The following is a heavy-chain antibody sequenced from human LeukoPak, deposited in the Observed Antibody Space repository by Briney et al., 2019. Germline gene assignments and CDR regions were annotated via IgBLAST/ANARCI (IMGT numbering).Heavy chain of an antibody. CDR1: GFTVSSNY. CDR3: ARHSGSGWFDY. V-gene: IGHV3-66*04. J-gene: IGHJ4*02. D-gene: IGHD6-19*01. CDR2: IYSGGST. Sequence: GGSLRLSCAASGFTVSSNYMSWVRQAPGKGLEWVSVIYSGGSTYYADSVKGRFTISRDNSKNTLYLQMNCLRAEDTAVYYCARHSGSGWFDYWGQGTLVTVSS.